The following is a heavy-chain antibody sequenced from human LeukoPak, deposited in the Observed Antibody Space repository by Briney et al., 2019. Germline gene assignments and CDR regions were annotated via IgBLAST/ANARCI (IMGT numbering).Heavy chain of an antibody. CDR1: GGSFSGYF. V-gene: IGHV4-34*01. J-gene: IGHJ4*02. CDR3: ARYYSNYLFDY. Sequence: SETLSLTCAVYGGSFSGYFWNWLRQPPGKRLEWIGEINHSGSTNYNPSLKSRVTISVDTSKNQFSLKLSSVTAADTAVYYCARYYSNYLFDYWGQGTLVTVSS. CDR2: INHSGST. D-gene: IGHD4-11*01.